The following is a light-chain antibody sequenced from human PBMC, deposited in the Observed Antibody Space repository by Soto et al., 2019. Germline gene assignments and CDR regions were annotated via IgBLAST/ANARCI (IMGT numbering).Light chain of an antibody. CDR3: QQYASPPLT. V-gene: IGKV3-20*01. CDR1: QSVKNNY. Sequence: EIVLKQSPDTLSLSPGERATLSCRASQSVKNNYLAWYQQKPGQAPSIVIYDASSRATGIQDRFSGSGSGTDFTLTISRLEPEDFAVYYGQQYASPPLTFGGGTKVDIK. CDR2: DAS. J-gene: IGKJ4*01.